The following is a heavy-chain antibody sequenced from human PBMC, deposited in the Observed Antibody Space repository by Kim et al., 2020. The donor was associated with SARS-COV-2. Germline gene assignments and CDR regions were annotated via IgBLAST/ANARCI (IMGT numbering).Heavy chain of an antibody. CDR1: GFTFSSYA. J-gene: IGHJ6*02. CDR3: ARVVVAANSDTSYYYGMDV. Sequence: GGSLRLSCAASGFTFSSYAMSWVRQAPGKGLEWVSAISGSGGSTYYADSVKGRFTISRDNSKNTLYLQMNSLRAEDTAVYYCARVVVAANSDTSYYYGMDVWGQGTTVTVAS. D-gene: IGHD2-15*01. V-gene: IGHV3-23*01. CDR2: ISGSGGST.